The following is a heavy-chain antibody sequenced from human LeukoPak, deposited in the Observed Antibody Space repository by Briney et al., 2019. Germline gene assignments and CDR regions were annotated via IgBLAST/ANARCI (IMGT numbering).Heavy chain of an antibody. CDR3: AKMGEYYDFWSGYYEVGWANANYYYYYMDV. CDR2: ISGSGGST. J-gene: IGHJ6*03. D-gene: IGHD3-3*01. CDR1: GFTFRSYG. V-gene: IGHV3-23*01. Sequence: GGSLRLSCAASGFTFRSYGMSWVRQAPGKGLGWVSAISGSGGSTYYADSVKGRFTISRDNSKNTLYLQMNSLRAEDTAVYYCAKMGEYYDFWSGYYEVGWANANYYYYYMDVWGKGTTVTVSS.